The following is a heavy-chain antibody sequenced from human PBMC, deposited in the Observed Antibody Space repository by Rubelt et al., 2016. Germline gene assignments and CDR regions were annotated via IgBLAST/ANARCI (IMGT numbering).Heavy chain of an antibody. CDR1: GFTFSSYS. J-gene: IGHJ4*02. CDR3: VYNGNYYN. D-gene: IGHD1-26*01. Sequence: EVQLVVSGGGLVQPGGSLRLSCAASGFTFSSYSMNWVRQAPGKGLEWVSVMYNSRTTYYADSVKGRFTISRDTSKNTVYLQMNGLRAEDSAVYYCVYNGNYYNWGRGTLVTVSS. V-gene: IGHV3-66*01. CDR2: MYNSRTT.